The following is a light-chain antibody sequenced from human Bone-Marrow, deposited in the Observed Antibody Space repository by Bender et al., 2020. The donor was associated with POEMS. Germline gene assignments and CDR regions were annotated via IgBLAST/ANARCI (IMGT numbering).Light chain of an antibody. Sequence: QSALTQPASVSGSPGQPITISCTGPSSDVGNYKLVSWYEQRPGKAPKLIIYDVNNRPSGVSNRFSCSKSGNTASLTISGLQAEDEVDYFCYAYTSSSTYVFGTGSKVTVL. V-gene: IGLV2-14*02. CDR3: YAYTSSSTYV. CDR1: SSDVGNYKL. J-gene: IGLJ1*01. CDR2: DVN.